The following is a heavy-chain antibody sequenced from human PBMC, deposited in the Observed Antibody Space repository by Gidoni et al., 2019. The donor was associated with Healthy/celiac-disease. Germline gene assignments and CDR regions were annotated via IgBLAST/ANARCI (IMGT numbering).Heavy chain of an antibody. CDR3: ARDLCGGDCYSGSSFDY. D-gene: IGHD2-21*02. V-gene: IGHV3-33*01. CDR2: IWYDGSNK. CDR1: GFTFSSYG. J-gene: IGHJ4*02. Sequence: QVQLVESGGGVVQPGRSLRLSCAASGFTFSSYGMHWVRQAPGKGLEWVAVIWYDGSNKYYADSVKGRFTISRDNSKNTLYLQMNSLRAEDTAVYYCARDLCGGDCYSGSSFDYWGQGTLVTVSS.